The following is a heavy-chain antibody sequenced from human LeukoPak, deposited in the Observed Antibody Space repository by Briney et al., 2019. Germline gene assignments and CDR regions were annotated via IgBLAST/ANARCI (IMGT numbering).Heavy chain of an antibody. D-gene: IGHD3-16*02. V-gene: IGHV3-23*01. J-gene: IGHJ4*02. CDR1: GFTFSSYA. CDR3: AKDGGSHGRLRLGELSYPRY. CDR2: ISDSGGST. Sequence: PGGSLRLSCAASGFTFSSYAMSWVRQAPGKGLEWVSAISDSGGSTYYADSVKGRFTISRDNSKNTLYLQMNSLRAEDTAVYYCAKDGGSHGRLRLGELSYPRYWGQGTLVTVSS.